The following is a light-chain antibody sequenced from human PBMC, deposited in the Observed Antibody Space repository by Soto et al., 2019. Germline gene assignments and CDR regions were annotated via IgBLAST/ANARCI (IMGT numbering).Light chain of an antibody. J-gene: IGLJ3*02. CDR1: SSDVGAYNY. Sequence: QSALTQPASVSGSPGQSVTISCTGTSSDVGAYNYVSWYQHHPGTAPKLMIYEVTNRPSGVSNRFSGSKSGNTASLTISGLQAEDEDDYYCYSYRGSNSWVFGGGTKLTVL. CDR3: YSYRGSNSWV. CDR2: EVT. V-gene: IGLV2-14*01.